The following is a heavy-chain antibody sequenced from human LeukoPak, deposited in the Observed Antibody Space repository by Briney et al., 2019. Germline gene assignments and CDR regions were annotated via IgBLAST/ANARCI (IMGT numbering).Heavy chain of an antibody. CDR1: GGSISSGSYY. CDR2: IYTSGST. Sequence: SETLSLTCTVSGGSISSGSYYWSWIRQPAGKGLEWIGRIYTSGSTNYNPSLKSRVTISVDTSKNQFSLKLSSVTAADTAVYYCARDAYDTAYYYYYMDVWGKGTTVTISS. J-gene: IGHJ6*03. D-gene: IGHD3-22*01. V-gene: IGHV4-61*02. CDR3: ARDAYDTAYYYYYMDV.